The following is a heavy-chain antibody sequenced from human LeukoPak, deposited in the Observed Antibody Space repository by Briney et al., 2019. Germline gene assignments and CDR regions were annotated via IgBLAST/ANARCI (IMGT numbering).Heavy chain of an antibody. D-gene: IGHD3-10*01. J-gene: IGHJ6*02. CDR1: GFTFSSYG. CDR2: IWYDGSNK. V-gene: IGHV3-33*01. Sequence: PGGSLRLSCAASGFTFSSYGMHWVRQAPGKGLEWVAVIWYDGSNKYYADSVKGRFTISRDNSKNTLYLQMNSMRAEDTAVYYCARVSYYGSGSYYTSPYYYYDMDVWGQGTTVTVSS. CDR3: ARVSYYGSGSYYTSPYYYYDMDV.